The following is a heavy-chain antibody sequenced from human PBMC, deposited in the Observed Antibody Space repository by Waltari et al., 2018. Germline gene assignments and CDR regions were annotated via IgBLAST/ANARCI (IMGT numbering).Heavy chain of an antibody. Sequence: EVELVESGGGLVQPGGSLRLSCEVSGVSLSDRWLHWVRQTPEKGLVWVSRVNRDGSNTSYADSGGGRFIISRDTARNTLFLQMSSVRVDDTALYYCVAATPSSDKWGQGTLVTVSS. CDR1: GVSLSDRW. D-gene: IGHD6-19*01. V-gene: IGHV3-74*01. CDR3: VAATPSSDK. CDR2: VNRDGSNT. J-gene: IGHJ4*02.